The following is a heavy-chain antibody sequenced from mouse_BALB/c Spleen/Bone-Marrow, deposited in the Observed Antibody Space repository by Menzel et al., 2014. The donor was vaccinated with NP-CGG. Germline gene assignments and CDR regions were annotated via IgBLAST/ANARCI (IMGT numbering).Heavy chain of an antibody. CDR2: VNPNNGGT. V-gene: IGHV1-18*01. CDR3: ARGYDYGCAY. D-gene: IGHD2-4*01. J-gene: IGHJ3*01. CDR1: GYSFTDYY. Sequence: EVQLQQSGPVLVKPGASVKISCKASGYSFTDYYMHWVQQRHGKSLEWIGRVNPNNGGTNYNQKFKGKAIFTVDKSSSTAYMELRSLTSEDSAVYFCARGYDYGCAYWGQGTLTNVSA.